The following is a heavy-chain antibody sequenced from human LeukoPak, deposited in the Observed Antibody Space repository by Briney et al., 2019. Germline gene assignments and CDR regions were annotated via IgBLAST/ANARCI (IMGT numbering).Heavy chain of an antibody. CDR2: INHSGST. CDR1: GGSFSGYY. J-gene: IGHJ4*02. Sequence: SETLSLTCVVYGGSFSGYYWSWIRQPPGKGLEWIGEINHSGSTNYNPSLKSRVTVSVDTSKNQFSLKLSSVTAADTAVYYCARGIRGYSYGYRYYFDYWGQGTLVTVSS. CDR3: ARGIRGYSYGYRYYFDY. D-gene: IGHD5-18*01. V-gene: IGHV4-34*01.